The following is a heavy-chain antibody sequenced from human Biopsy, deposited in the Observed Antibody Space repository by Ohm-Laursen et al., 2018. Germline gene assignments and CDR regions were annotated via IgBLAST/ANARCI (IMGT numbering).Heavy chain of an antibody. CDR3: ARGSNEYGGLYFPH. V-gene: IGHV4-59*11. J-gene: IGHJ1*01. Sequence: GTLSLTCTVSGGSFTGHYWTWIRQPPGKGLEWIGHISHTGYTSYKSSLKSRVTISLDTSRKHFCLRLTSLAAADTAVYYCARGSNEYGGLYFPHWGQGTLVTVSS. CDR1: GGSFTGHY. CDR2: ISHTGYT. D-gene: IGHD4-23*01.